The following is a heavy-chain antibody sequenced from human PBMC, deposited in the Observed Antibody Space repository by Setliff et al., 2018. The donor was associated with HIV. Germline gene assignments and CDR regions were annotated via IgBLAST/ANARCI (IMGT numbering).Heavy chain of an antibody. CDR2: IYYSGST. CDR1: GDSVSSVNYY. D-gene: IGHD6-13*01. V-gene: IGHV4-39*01. CDR3: ARLGAAAAGNRYFDL. J-gene: IGHJ2*01. Sequence: SETLSLTCSVSGDSVSSVNYYWAWIRQPPGKGLEWIGSIYYSGSTYYNPSLKSRLTISVDTPKNQFSLKLSSVTSTDTAVYYCARLGAAAAGNRYFDLWGRGTLVTVSS.